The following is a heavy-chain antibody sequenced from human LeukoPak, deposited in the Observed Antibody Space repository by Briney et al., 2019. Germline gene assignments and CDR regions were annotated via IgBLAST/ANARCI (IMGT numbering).Heavy chain of an antibody. CDR1: GYTFTGYY. CDR3: ASGLELDY. CDR2: ISYDGSNK. Sequence: SCKASGYTFTGYYMHWVRQAPGKGLEWVAVISYDGSNKYYADSVKGRFTISRDNAKNSLYLQMNSLRAEDTAVYYCASGLELDYWGQGTLVTVSS. J-gene: IGHJ4*02. V-gene: IGHV3-33*05.